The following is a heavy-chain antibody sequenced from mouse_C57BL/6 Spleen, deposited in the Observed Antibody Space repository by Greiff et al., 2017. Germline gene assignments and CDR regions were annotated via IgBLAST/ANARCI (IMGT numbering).Heavy chain of an antibody. J-gene: IGHJ4*01. V-gene: IGHV1-26*01. D-gene: IGHD2-4*01. Sequence: EVQLQQSGPELVKPGASVKISCKASGYTFTDYYMNWVKQSHGKSLEWIGDINPNNGGTSYNQKFKGKASLTVDKSSSTAYMELLSLTSEDSAVYYCARHPYDYPYSMDYWGQGTSVTVSS. CDR1: GYTFTDYY. CDR2: INPNNGGT. CDR3: ARHPYDYPYSMDY.